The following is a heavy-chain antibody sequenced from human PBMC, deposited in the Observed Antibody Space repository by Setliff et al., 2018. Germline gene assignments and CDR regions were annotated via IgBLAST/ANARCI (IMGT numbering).Heavy chain of an antibody. J-gene: IGHJ4*02. CDR1: GYTLSNSI. V-gene: IGHV1-46*01. CDR3: ARGGMAAANRRGVFEY. D-gene: IGHD6-13*01. CDR2: INPGGGSA. Sequence: WASVKVSCKASGYTLSNSILSWVRQAPGQGLEWMGIINPGGGSASYAEKFQGRVTMTRDTSTSTFYMEVNILRSDDTAVYYCARGGMAAANRRGVFEYWGQGTLVTVS.